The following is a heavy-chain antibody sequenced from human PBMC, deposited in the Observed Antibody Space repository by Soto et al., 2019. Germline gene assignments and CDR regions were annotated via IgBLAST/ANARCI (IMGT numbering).Heavy chain of an antibody. D-gene: IGHD2-15*01. CDR2: IYYSGST. CDR3: ARHLRYCSGGSCYADAFDI. Sequence: KPSETLSLTCTVSGGSISSYYWSWIRQPPGKGLEWIGYIYYSGSTNYNPSLKSRVTISVDTSKNQFSLKLSSVTAADTAVYYCARHLRYCSGGSCYADAFDIWGQGTMVTVSS. CDR1: GGSISSYY. V-gene: IGHV4-59*08. J-gene: IGHJ3*02.